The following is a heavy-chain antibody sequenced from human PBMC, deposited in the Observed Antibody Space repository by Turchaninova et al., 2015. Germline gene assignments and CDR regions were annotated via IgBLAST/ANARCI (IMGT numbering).Heavy chain of an antibody. Sequence: EVQLVESGGGLVQPGGSVRLSCAASGFTFSSYWMHWVRQAPGKGLVWVSRFKKYGSSTSDTDSVKGRFTSSMDNAKNTLYLQMNSLRAEDTAVYYCARGYWSGGSCYSPNLLDYWGQGALVTVSS. J-gene: IGHJ4*02. V-gene: IGHV3-74*01. D-gene: IGHD2-15*01. CDR2: FKKYGSST. CDR1: GFTFSSYW. CDR3: ARGYWSGGSCYSPNLLDY.